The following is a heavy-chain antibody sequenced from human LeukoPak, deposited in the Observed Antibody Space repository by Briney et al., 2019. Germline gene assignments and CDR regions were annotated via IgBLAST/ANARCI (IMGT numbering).Heavy chain of an antibody. D-gene: IGHD6-13*01. CDR2: ISYDGSNK. CDR1: GFTFSSYA. CDR3: AKDSDSSPNDY. V-gene: IGHV3-30-3*01. Sequence: GGSLRLSCAASGFTFSSYAMSWVRQAPGKGLEWVAVISYDGSNKYYADSVKGRFTISRDNSKNTLYLQMNSLRAEDTAVYYCAKDSDSSPNDYWGQGTLVTVSS. J-gene: IGHJ4*02.